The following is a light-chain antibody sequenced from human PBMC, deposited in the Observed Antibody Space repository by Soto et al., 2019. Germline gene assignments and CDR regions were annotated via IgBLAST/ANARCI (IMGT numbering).Light chain of an antibody. CDR1: QGISSY. CDR2: AAS. V-gene: IGKV1-8*01. Sequence: AIRMTQFPSSFSASTGDRVTITCRASQGISSYLAWYQQKPGKAPKLLIYAASTLQSGVPSRFSGSGSGTDFTLTISCLQSEDFATYYCQQYYSYLGTFGQGTKAEIK. J-gene: IGKJ1*01. CDR3: QQYYSYLGT.